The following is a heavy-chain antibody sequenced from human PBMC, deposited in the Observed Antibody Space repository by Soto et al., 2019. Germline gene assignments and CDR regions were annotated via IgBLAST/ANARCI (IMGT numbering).Heavy chain of an antibody. CDR3: ARTAADGKYYYGMDV. J-gene: IGHJ6*02. Sequence: EVQLVQSGAEVKKPGESLKISCKGSGYSFTSYWIGWVRQMPGKGLEWMGIIYPGDSDTRYSPSFQGQVTISAEKSISTAYLQWSSLKASDTAMYYCARTAADGKYYYGMDVWGQGTTVTVSS. V-gene: IGHV5-51*01. CDR2: IYPGDSDT. CDR1: GYSFTSYW. D-gene: IGHD6-13*01.